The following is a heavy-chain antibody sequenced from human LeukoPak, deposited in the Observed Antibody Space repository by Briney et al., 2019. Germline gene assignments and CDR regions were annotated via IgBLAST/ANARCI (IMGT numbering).Heavy chain of an antibody. CDR3: ARGVFGY. CDR2: INHSGST. CDR1: GGSFSGYY. J-gene: IGHJ4*02. Sequence: KPSETLSLTCAVYGGSFSGYYWSWIRQPPGKGLEWIGEINHSGSTNYNLSLKSRVTISVDTSKNQFSLKLSSVTAADTAVYYCARGVFGYWGQGTLVTVSS. V-gene: IGHV4-34*01.